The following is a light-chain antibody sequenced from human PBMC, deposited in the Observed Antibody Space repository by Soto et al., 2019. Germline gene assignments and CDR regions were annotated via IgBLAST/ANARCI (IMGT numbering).Light chain of an antibody. CDR1: QSVTNF. CDR3: QQYNDWSSR. J-gene: IGKJ2*03. V-gene: IGKV1-5*01. Sequence: DIQMTQSPSTLTASVGDRVTITCRASQSVTNFLAWYQQKPGKAPKLLIYDASTLEDGVPSRFSGSGSGTQFTLTISSVQPDDYAPYYCQQYNDWSSRFGQGTKLEIK. CDR2: DAS.